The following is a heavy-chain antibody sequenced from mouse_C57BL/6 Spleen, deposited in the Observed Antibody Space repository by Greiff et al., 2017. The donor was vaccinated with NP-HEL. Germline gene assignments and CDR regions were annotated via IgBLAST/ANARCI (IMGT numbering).Heavy chain of an antibody. CDR3: ARLTGTGWFAY. J-gene: IGHJ3*01. CDR1: GYTFTGYW. D-gene: IGHD4-1*01. V-gene: IGHV1-9*01. Sequence: QVQLKQSGAELMKPGASVKLSCKATGYTFTGYWIEWVKQRPGHGLEWIGEILPGSGSTNYNEKFKGKATFTADTSSNTAYMQLSSLTTEDSAIYYCARLTGTGWFAYWGQGTLVTVSA. CDR2: ILPGSGST.